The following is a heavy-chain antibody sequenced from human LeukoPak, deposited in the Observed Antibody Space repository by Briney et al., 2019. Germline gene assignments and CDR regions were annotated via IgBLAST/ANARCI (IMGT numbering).Heavy chain of an antibody. J-gene: IGHJ4*02. V-gene: IGHV4-34*01. Sequence: KSSETPSLTCAVYGGSFSGYYWSWIRQPPGKGLEWIGEINHSGSTNYNPSLKSRVTISVDTSKNQFSLKLSSVTAADTAVYYCASLPVALGYGFDYWGQGTLVTVSS. CDR2: INHSGST. D-gene: IGHD2-15*01. CDR3: ASLPVALGYGFDY. CDR1: GGSFSGYY.